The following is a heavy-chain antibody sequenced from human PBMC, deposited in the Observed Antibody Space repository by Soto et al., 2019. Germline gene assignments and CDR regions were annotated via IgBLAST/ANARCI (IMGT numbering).Heavy chain of an antibody. Sequence: QVQLQESGPGLVQPSQTLSLTCTVSGGSISSGGYYWSWIRQHPGTGLEWIVHISYSGSTYYNTSLKSRVTISVDTARNQFSLIVNSVTAADTAVYYCARGVLHWGQGTLVTVSS. V-gene: IGHV4-31*03. J-gene: IGHJ4*01. CDR3: ARGVLH. CDR1: GGSISSGGYY. CDR2: ISYSGST.